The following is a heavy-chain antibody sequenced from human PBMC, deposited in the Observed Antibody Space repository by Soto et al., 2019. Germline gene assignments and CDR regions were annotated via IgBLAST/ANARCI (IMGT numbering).Heavy chain of an antibody. CDR2: IYYSGST. CDR1: GGSISSSSYY. Sequence: SETLSLTCTVSGGSISSSSYYWGWIRQPPGKGLEWIGSIYYSGSTYYNPSLKSRVTISVDTSKNQFSLKLSSVTAADTAVHYCARQRGYGDYRTHAPRDYYYYMDVWGKGTTVTVSS. J-gene: IGHJ6*03. CDR3: ARQRGYGDYRTHAPRDYYYYMDV. V-gene: IGHV4-39*01. D-gene: IGHD4-17*01.